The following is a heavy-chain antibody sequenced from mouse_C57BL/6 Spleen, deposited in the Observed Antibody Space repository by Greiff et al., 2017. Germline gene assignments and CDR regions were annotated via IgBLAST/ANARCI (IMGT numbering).Heavy chain of an antibody. Sequence: EVMLVESGGGLVKPGGSLKLSCAASGFNISDYGMHWVRQAPEKGLEWVAYISSGSSTIYYADTVKGRFTISRDNATHTLFLQMTRLRSEDTAMYYCARAYYSTLFACWGQGTLVTVSA. CDR2: ISSGSSTI. V-gene: IGHV5-17*01. J-gene: IGHJ3*01. CDR3: ARAYYSTLFAC. D-gene: IGHD2-5*01. CDR1: GFNISDYG.